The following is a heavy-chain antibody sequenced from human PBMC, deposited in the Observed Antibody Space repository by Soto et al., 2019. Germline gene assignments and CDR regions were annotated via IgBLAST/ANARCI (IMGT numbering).Heavy chain of an antibody. CDR2: ISGSGGST. CDR1: GFTFSSYA. D-gene: IGHD3-3*01. CDR3: AKELSDFWSGYYPQYYFDY. Sequence: GGSLRLSCAASGFTFSSYAMSWVRQAPGKGLEWVSAISGSGGSTYYADSVKGRFTISRDNSKNTLYLQMNSLRAEDTAVYYCAKELSDFWSGYYPQYYFDYWGQGTLVTVSS. J-gene: IGHJ4*02. V-gene: IGHV3-23*01.